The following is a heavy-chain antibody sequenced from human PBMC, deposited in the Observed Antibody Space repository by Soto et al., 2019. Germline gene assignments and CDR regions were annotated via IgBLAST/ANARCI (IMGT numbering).Heavy chain of an antibody. CDR2: IYYSGST. J-gene: IGHJ4*02. D-gene: IGHD3-10*01. CDR3: ARTTLFGAFDY. Sequence: KPSETLSLTCTVSGGSISSGGYYWSWIRQNPGKGLEWIGYIYYSGSTYYNPSLKSRMTISVDTSKNEFSLNVTSVTAADMAVYFCARTTLFGAFDYWGQGTQVTVS. CDR1: GGSISSGGYY. V-gene: IGHV4-31*03.